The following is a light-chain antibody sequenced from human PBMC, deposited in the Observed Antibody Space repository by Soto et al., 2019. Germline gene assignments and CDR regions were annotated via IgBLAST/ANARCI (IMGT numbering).Light chain of an antibody. V-gene: IGKV3-20*01. CDR2: GAS. CDR3: QQYGSSPIT. Sequence: EIVLTQSPATLSLSPGETATLSCRASQSVGSYLAWYQQKPGQAPWLLIYGASSRATGIPDRFSGSGSGTDFTLTISRLEPEEFAVYYCQQYGSSPITFGQGTRLEIK. CDR1: QSVGSY. J-gene: IGKJ5*01.